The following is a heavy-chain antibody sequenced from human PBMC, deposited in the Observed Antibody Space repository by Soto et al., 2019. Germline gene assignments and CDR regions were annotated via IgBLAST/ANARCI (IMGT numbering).Heavy chain of an antibody. CDR3: ARGGITVFGVIDY. CDR2: INSKSGGT. D-gene: IGHD3-3*01. J-gene: IGHJ4*02. CDR1: GYTFTDYY. Sequence: GASVKVSCKASGYTFTDYYVHWVRPAPGQVLEWMGWINSKSGGTNYAQKFKGRVTMTRDPSISTAYMDLSRLTYDDTAVYYCARGGITVFGVIDYWGQGTPVTVSS. V-gene: IGHV1-2*02.